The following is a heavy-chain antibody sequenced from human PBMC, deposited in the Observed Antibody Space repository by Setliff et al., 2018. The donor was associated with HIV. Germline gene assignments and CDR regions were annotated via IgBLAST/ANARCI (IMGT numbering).Heavy chain of an antibody. V-gene: IGHV1-3*01. CDR3: ARDGCDGNRCYLYNWFDP. J-gene: IGHJ5*02. CDR2: INAGNGNT. CDR1: GYTFSSHS. D-gene: IGHD2-15*01. Sequence: ASVKVSCKASGYTFSSHSIHWVRQAPGQGFEWMGWINAGNGNTKFSQRFQSRITITRDTSASTVFMGLSSLTSEDTAVYYCARDGCDGNRCYLYNWFDPWGQGTLVTVSS.